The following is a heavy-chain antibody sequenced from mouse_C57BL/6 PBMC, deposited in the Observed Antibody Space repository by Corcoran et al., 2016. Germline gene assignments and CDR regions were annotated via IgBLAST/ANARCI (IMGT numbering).Heavy chain of an antibody. V-gene: IGHV1-80*01. D-gene: IGHD1-1*01. CDR2: IYPGDGDT. J-gene: IGHJ1*03. Sequence: QVQLQQSGAELVKPGASVKISCKASGYAFSSYWMNWVKQRPGKGLEWIGKIYPGDGDTNYNGKFKGKATLTADKSSSTTYLQLDSLTYEDLAVCCCARKSTVVAKGYFDVGGTGTAVAVSS. CDR3: ARKSTVVAKGYFDV. CDR1: GYAFSSYW.